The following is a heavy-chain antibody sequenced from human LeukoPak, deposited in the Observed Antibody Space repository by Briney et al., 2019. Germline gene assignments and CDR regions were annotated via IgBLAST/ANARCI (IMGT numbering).Heavy chain of an antibody. CDR1: GGSFSGYY. CDR3: ARGRRMTTVTIRFDP. J-gene: IGHJ5*02. Sequence: PSETLSLTCAVYGGSFSGYYRSWIRQPPGKGLEWIGEINHSGSTNYNPSLKSRVTISVDTSKNQFSLKLSSVTAADTALYFCARGRRMTTVTIRFDPWGQGTLVTVSS. V-gene: IGHV4-34*01. CDR2: INHSGST. D-gene: IGHD4-17*01.